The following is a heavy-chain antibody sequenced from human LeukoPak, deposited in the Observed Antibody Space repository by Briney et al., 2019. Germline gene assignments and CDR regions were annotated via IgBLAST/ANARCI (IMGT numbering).Heavy chain of an antibody. CDR3: AKRTSGYYTLFDY. CDR1: GFTFSSYA. V-gene: IGHV3-30*04. CDR2: ISYDGSNK. J-gene: IGHJ4*02. D-gene: IGHD3-22*01. Sequence: PGGSLRLSCAASGFTFSSYAMHWVRQAPGKGLEWVAVISYDGSNKYYADSVKGRFTISRDNSKNTLYLQMNSLRAEDTAVYYCAKRTSGYYTLFDYWGQGTLVTVSS.